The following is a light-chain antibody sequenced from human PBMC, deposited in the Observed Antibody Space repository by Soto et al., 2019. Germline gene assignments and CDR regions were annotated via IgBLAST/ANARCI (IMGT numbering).Light chain of an antibody. CDR1: QSLVYSDGNTY. J-gene: IGKJ5*01. V-gene: IGKV2-30*01. Sequence: DVVMTQSPLSLTVTLGQPASISCRSSQSLVYSDGNTYLNWFQQRPGQSPRSLIYKVSNRDSGVPDRFSGRGSGTDFTLKISRVEAEDVGVYYGMQGSHWPRTFGQGTRLEIK. CDR3: MQGSHWPRT. CDR2: KVS.